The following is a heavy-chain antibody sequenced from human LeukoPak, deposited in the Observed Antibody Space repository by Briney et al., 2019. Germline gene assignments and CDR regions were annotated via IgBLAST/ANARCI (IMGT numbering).Heavy chain of an antibody. V-gene: IGHV3-30*02. CDR2: IRYDGSNK. Sequence: GGSLRLSCAASGFTFSSYGMHWVRQAPGKGLEWVAFIRYDGSNKYYADSVKGRFTISRDNSKNTLYLQMNSLRAEDTAVYYCAKDPYYYDSSGYSYYFDYWAREPWSPSPQ. CDR3: AKDPYYYDSSGYSYYFDY. CDR1: GFTFSSYG. D-gene: IGHD3-22*01. J-gene: IGHJ4*02.